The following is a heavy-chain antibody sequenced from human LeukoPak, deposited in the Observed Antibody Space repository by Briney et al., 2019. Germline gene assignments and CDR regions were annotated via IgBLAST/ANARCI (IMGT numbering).Heavy chain of an antibody. CDR3: ARGVSYYYDSSAVDGAFDY. J-gene: IGHJ4*02. D-gene: IGHD3-22*01. V-gene: IGHV3-30-3*01. CDR2: ISYDGSNK. Sequence: PGGSLRLSCAASGLTFSSYAMHWVRQAPGKGLEWVAVISYDGSNKYYADSVKGRFTISRDNSKNTLYLQMNSLRAEDTAVYYCARGVSYYYDSSAVDGAFDYWGQGTLVTVSS. CDR1: GLTFSSYA.